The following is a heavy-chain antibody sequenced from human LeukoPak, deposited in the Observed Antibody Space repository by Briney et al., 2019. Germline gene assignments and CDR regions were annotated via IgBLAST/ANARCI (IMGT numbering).Heavy chain of an antibody. CDR1: GFTFSDHY. Sequence: AGGSLRLSCVVSGFTFSDHYMDWVRQAPGKGLEWVGRIRNKVDSYTTEYAASVKGRFTISGDDSKNSLYLQMNSLKTEDTAVYYCARASYHGSGSPRGAFDIWGQGTMVTVSS. CDR3: ARASYHGSGSPRGAFDI. D-gene: IGHD3-10*01. J-gene: IGHJ3*02. CDR2: IRNKVDSYTT. V-gene: IGHV3-72*01.